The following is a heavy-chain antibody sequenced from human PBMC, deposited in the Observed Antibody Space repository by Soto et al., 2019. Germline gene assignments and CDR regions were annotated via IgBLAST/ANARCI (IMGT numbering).Heavy chain of an antibody. J-gene: IGHJ6*02. V-gene: IGHV3-23*01. CDR2: ISGSGGST. CDR3: AKDRRYYDSSGPYYGMDV. CDR1: GFTFSSYA. D-gene: IGHD3-22*01. Sequence: PGGSLRLSCAASGFTFSSYAMNWVRQAPGKGLEWVSAISGSGGSTYYADSVKGRFTISRDNSKNTLYLQMNSLRAEDTAVYYCAKDRRYYDSSGPYYGMDVWGQGTTVTVSS.